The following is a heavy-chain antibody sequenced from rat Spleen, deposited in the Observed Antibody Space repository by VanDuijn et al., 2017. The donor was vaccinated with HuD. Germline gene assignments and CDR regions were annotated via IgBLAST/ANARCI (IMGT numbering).Heavy chain of an antibody. Sequence: EVQLVESGGGLVQPGRSMKLSCAASGFTFSNYYMAWVRQAPTKGLEWVASISTGGGNTYYRDSGKGRFTISRDNAKSTLYLQMYNLRSEDPATYNLSRRVILYNNHARSFYYCLQGVTDTVST. D-gene: IGHD1-10*01. CDR2: ISTGGGNT. CDR3: SRRVILYNNHARSFYY. CDR1: GFTFSNYY. V-gene: IGHV5-25*01. J-gene: IGHJ2*01.